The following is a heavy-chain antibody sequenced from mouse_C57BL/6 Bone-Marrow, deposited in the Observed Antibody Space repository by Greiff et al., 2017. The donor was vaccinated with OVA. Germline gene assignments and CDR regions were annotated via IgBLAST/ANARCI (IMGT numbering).Heavy chain of an antibody. J-gene: IGHJ1*03. D-gene: IGHD1-1*01. CDR1: GFTFSSYT. V-gene: IGHV5-9*01. CDR3: AVHTSYGRWYFDV. Sequence: EVMLVESGGGLVKPGGSLKLSCAASGFTFSSYTMSWVRQTPEKRLEWVATISGGGGSTYYPDSVKGRFTLSRDNAKNTLYLQMSSLRSEDTALDYCAVHTSYGRWYFDVWGTGTTVTVSS. CDR2: ISGGGGST.